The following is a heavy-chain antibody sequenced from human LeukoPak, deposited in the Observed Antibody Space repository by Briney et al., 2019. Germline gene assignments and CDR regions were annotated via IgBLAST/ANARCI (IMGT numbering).Heavy chain of an antibody. CDR3: ARDRPSHSSGWYGGTYYFDY. Sequence: SQTLSLTCAISGDSVSSNSAAWNWIRQSPSRGLEWLGRTYYRSKGYNDYAVSMKSRITSNPDTSKNQFSLQLNSVTPEDTAVYYCARDRPSHSSGWYGGTYYFDYWGQGTLVTVSS. D-gene: IGHD6-19*01. V-gene: IGHV6-1*01. CDR2: TYYRSKGYN. CDR1: GDSVSSNSAA. J-gene: IGHJ4*02.